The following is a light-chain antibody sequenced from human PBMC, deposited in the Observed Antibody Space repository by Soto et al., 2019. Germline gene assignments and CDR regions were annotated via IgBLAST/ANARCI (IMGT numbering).Light chain of an antibody. CDR3: LQYDTYWT. Sequence: DIQMTQSPSTLSASVGDRITITCRASQIIGRWLAWYQQKPGKAPKVLIYDVSSLESGVPSRFSGSGSGTEFTLTINSLQPDDFATYYCLQYDTYWTFGQGTKVDIK. CDR2: DVS. J-gene: IGKJ1*01. CDR1: QIIGRW. V-gene: IGKV1-5*01.